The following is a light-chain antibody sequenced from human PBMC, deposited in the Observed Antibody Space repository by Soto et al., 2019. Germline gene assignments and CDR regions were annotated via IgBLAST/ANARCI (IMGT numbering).Light chain of an antibody. CDR1: QSVSNTY. CDR2: GAS. J-gene: IGKJ5*01. Sequence: EMVMTQSPATLSVSPGERATLSCRASQSVSNTYLAWYQQRPGQAPRLLISGASTRASGIPARFSGSGSETDFTLTISSLQSEDSAVYYCQQYHNWPPITFGQGTRLEIK. V-gene: IGKV3-15*01. CDR3: QQYHNWPPIT.